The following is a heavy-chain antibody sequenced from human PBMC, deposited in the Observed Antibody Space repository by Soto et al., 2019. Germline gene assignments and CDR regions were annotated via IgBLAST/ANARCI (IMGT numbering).Heavy chain of an antibody. CDR1: GYSITSGDS. D-gene: IGHD2-21*01. V-gene: IGHV4-38-2*01. J-gene: IGHJ4*02. CDR3: SRGVNL. CDR2: IYHSGTA. Sequence: SETLSLTCAVFGYSITSGDSWGWFRQPPGKGLEWIGTIYHSGTAYCNPSLTSRVTISIDTSKHQFSLTLSSVTAADSAVYYCSRGVNLWGQGSLVTVSS.